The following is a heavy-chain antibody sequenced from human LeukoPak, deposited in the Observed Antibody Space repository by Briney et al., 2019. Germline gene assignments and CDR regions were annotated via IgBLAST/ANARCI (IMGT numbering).Heavy chain of an antibody. CDR2: IRYDGSTK. J-gene: IGHJ4*02. CDR3: AKDYCASSGGHRFDY. V-gene: IGHV3-30*02. CDR1: GFTFTTYG. Sequence: GGSLRLSCAASGFTFTTYGMHWVRQAPGKGLEWVALIRYDGSTKFYAGSVKGRFTISRDDSKNTLYLEMNSLRAEDTAVYYCAKDYCASSGGHRFDYWGQGTLVTVSS. D-gene: IGHD3-22*01.